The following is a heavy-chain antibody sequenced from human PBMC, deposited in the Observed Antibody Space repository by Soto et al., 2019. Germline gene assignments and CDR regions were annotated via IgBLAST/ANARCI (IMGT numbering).Heavy chain of an antibody. V-gene: IGHV4-59*01. D-gene: IGHD3-9*01. Sequence: SETLSLTCTVSGGSISSYYWSWIRQPPGKGLEWIGYIYYSGGTNYNPSLKSRVTISVDTSKNQFSLKLSSVTAADTAVYYCARKGLGDILTGYYDAFDIWGQGTMVTVSS. CDR1: GGSISSYY. J-gene: IGHJ3*02. CDR2: IYYSGGT. CDR3: ARKGLGDILTGYYDAFDI.